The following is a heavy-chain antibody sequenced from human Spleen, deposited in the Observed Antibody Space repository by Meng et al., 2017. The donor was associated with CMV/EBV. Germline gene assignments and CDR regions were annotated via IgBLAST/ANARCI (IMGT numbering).Heavy chain of an antibody. J-gene: IGHJ4*02. CDR2: ISTRSNYI. CDR1: GFMFSVYS. Sequence: ASGFMFSVYSMNWVRQAPGKGLEWVASISTRSNYIHYVDSVKGRFTISRDNAKNSLYLQMNSLRAEDTAVYYCAKDLDYGDNSQDYWGQGTLVTVSS. CDR3: AKDLDYGDNSQDY. D-gene: IGHD4-17*01. V-gene: IGHV3-21*01.